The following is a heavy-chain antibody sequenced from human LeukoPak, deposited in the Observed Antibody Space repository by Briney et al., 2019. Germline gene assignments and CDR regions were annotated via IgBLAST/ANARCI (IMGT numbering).Heavy chain of an antibody. CDR1: GGSISSYY. CDR3: ARGYYDYVWGSYRYKDYFDY. V-gene: IGHV4-34*01. D-gene: IGHD3-16*02. J-gene: IGHJ4*02. Sequence: PSETLSLTCTVSGGSISSYYWSWIRQPPGKGLEWIGEINHSGSTNYNPSLKSRVTISVDTSKNQFSLKLSSVTAADTAVYYCARGYYDYVWGSYRYKDYFDYWGQGTLVTVSS. CDR2: INHSGST.